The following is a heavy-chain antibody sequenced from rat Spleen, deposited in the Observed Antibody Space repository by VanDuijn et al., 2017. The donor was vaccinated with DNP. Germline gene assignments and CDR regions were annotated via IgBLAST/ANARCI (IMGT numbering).Heavy chain of an antibody. D-gene: IGHD1-3*01. Sequence: EVQLVESGGGLVQPGRSLILSCAASGFTFSDYNMAWVRQAPKKGLEWVASITNSGDSSYYRDSVKDRFTISRDNAKNTLYLQMDSLRSEDTATYSCASLWTLAYWGQGTLVTVSS. V-gene: IGHV5S10*01. CDR1: GFTFSDYN. CDR3: ASLWTLAY. J-gene: IGHJ3*01. CDR2: ITNSGDSS.